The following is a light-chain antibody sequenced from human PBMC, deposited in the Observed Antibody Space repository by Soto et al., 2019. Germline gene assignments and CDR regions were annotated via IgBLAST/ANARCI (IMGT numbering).Light chain of an antibody. CDR3: QQYGSSPWT. V-gene: IGKV3-20*01. CDR2: GES. CDR1: QSVSSNY. Sequence: ESVLTQSPGTLSLSPGERATLSCRASQSVSSNYLAWYQQKPGQAPRLLIYGESSRATGIPDRFSGSGSGTDFTLTISRLEPEDFAVYYCQQYGSSPWTFDQGTKVEIK. J-gene: IGKJ1*01.